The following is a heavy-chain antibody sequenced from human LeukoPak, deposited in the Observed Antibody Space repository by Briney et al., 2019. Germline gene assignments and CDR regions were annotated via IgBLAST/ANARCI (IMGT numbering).Heavy chain of an antibody. D-gene: IGHD3-10*01. CDR1: GFAVSSNY. J-gene: IGHJ4*02. Sequence: PGGSLRLSCAVSGFAVSSNYMTWVRQAPGKGLEGVSVIFSGGPTYYADSVKGRFTISRDNSKNTLYLQMNSLRAEDTAVYYCARGGRKYGSGSLYYFDHWGQGTLVTVSS. CDR2: IFSGGPT. V-gene: IGHV3-66*01. CDR3: ARGGRKYGSGSLYYFDH.